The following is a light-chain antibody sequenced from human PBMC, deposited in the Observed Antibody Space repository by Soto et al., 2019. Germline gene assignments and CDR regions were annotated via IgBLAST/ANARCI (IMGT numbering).Light chain of an antibody. Sequence: DIQMTQSPSSLSASEGDRVTITCRASQSVNTYLNWYQHKPGKAPKLLIYAASSLQSGVPSRFSGSGSGTEFTLTISSLQPEDFAVYYCQQSYSAPVTFGQGTKL. CDR1: QSVNTY. CDR3: QQSYSAPVT. CDR2: AAS. V-gene: IGKV1-39*01. J-gene: IGKJ2*01.